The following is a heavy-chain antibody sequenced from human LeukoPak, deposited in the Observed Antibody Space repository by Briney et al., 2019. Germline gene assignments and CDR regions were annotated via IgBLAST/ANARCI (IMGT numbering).Heavy chain of an antibody. J-gene: IGHJ4*02. CDR3: AREEADSGTYYVDH. V-gene: IGHV1-18*01. CDR2: ISAYNGHT. D-gene: IGHD1-26*01. CDR1: GYTFTSYG. Sequence: APVKVSCKASGYTFTSYGISWVRQAPGQGLEWMGWISAYNGHTNYAQKLQGRVTMTTDTSTSTAYMELRSLRSDDTAVYYCAREEADSGTYYVDHWGQGTLVTVSS.